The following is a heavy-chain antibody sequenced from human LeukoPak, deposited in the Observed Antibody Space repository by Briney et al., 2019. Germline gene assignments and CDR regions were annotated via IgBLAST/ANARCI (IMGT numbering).Heavy chain of an antibody. V-gene: IGHV1-69*04. J-gene: IGHJ4*02. CDR1: GGTFSSYA. Sequence: SVKVSCKASGGTFSSYAISWVRQAPGQGLEWMGRIIPILGIANYAQKFQGRVTITADKSTSTAYMELSSLRSEDTAVYYCARDQNLADFDYWGQGTLVTVSS. CDR3: ARDQNLADFDY. CDR2: IIPILGIA.